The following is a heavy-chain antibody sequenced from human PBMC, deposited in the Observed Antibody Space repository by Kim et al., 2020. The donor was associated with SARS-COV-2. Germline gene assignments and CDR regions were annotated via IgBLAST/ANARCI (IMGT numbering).Heavy chain of an antibody. CDR3: ARDNGGNFDH. CDR2: ISFDRAAI. J-gene: IGHJ4*02. V-gene: IGHV3-48*02. CDR1: RFTFSTYS. Sequence: GGSLRLSCAASRFTFSTYSFHWVRQTPVRGLEWVSYISFDRAAIYYADSVKGRFTISRDNGRSSLNLQMNSLRDEDTAVYYCARDNGGNFDHWGQGTLVTVSS. D-gene: IGHD4-17*01.